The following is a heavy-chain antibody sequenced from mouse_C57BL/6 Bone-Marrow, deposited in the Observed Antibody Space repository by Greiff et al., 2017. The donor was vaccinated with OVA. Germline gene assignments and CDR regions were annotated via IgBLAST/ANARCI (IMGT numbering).Heavy chain of an antibody. V-gene: IGHV5-6*01. CDR1: GFTFSSYG. CDR3: ARHGTIVTPWFAY. CDR2: ISSGGSYT. D-gene: IGHD2-5*01. Sequence: DVQLQESGGDLVKPGGSLKLSCAASGFTFSSYGMSWVRQTPDKRLEWVATISSGGSYTYYPDSVKGRFTISRDNAKNTLYLQMSSLKSEDTAMYYCARHGTIVTPWFAYWGQGTLVTVSA. J-gene: IGHJ3*01.